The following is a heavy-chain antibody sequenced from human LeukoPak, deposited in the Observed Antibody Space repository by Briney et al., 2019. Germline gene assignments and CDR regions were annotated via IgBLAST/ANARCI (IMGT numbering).Heavy chain of an antibody. CDR2: IYYSGST. CDR3: ARGHRITIFGGNFDY. V-gene: IGHV4-59*01. D-gene: IGHD3-3*01. Sequence: PSETLSLTCTVSGGSISSYYWSWIRQPPGKGLEWIGYIYYSGSTNYNPSLKSRVTISVDTSKNQFSLKLSSVTAADTAVYYCARGHRITIFGGNFDYWGQGTLVTVSS. CDR1: GGSISSYY. J-gene: IGHJ4*02.